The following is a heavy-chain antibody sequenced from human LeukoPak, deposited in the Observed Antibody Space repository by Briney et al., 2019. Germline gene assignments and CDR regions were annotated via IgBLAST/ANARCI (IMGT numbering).Heavy chain of an antibody. D-gene: IGHD2-8*02. Sequence: ASAKVSCKASGDTFTSYGISWVRQAPGQGLEWMGWISAYNGNTNYAQKLQGRVTMTTDTSTSTAYMELRSLRSDDTAVYYCARAIVLELSSKFHYWAQGTLVTVSS. CDR3: ARAIVLELSSKFHY. V-gene: IGHV1-18*01. CDR1: GDTFTSYG. J-gene: IGHJ4*02. CDR2: ISAYNGNT.